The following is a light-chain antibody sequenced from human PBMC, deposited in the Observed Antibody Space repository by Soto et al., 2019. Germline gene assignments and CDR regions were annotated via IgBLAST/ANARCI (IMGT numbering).Light chain of an antibody. J-gene: IGKJ5*01. CDR1: QSVSSN. CDR2: GAS. CDR3: QQYNKWPPIT. Sequence: EIVMTQSPATLSVSPGERVALSCRASQSVSSNLAWYQQKPGQAPSLLIFGASTRATGIPARFSGSGSGTEFTLTISSLQSEDFAVYYCQQYNKWPPITFGQGTRLEIK. V-gene: IGKV3-15*01.